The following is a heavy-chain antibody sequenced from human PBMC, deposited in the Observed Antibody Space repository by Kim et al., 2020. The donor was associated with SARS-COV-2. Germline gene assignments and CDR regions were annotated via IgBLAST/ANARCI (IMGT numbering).Heavy chain of an antibody. V-gene: IGHV1-69*04. D-gene: IGHD6-13*01. J-gene: IGHJ5*02. Sequence: QTCQGRVPITADKSTSTAYMELSSLRSEDTAVYYCARDPSSSWYPGWFDPWGQGTLVTVSS. CDR3: ARDPSSSWYPGWFDP.